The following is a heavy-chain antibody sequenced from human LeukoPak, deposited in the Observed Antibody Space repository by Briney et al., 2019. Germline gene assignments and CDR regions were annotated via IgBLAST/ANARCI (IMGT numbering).Heavy chain of an antibody. CDR1: GGTFSSYA. CDR3: ARDGYDSPFDI. CDR2: IIPILGIA. J-gene: IGHJ3*02. Sequence: VASVKVSCKASGGTFSSYAISWVRQAPGQGLEWMGRIIPILGIANYAQKFQGRVTITADKSTSTAYMELSSLRSEDTAVYYCARDGYDSPFDIWGQGTMVTVSS. V-gene: IGHV1-69*04. D-gene: IGHD3-22*01.